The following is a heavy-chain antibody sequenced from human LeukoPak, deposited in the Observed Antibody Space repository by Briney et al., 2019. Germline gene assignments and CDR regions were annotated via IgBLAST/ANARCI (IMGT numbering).Heavy chain of an antibody. J-gene: IGHJ6*02. Sequence: RSLRLSCAASGFTFSSYGMHWVRQAPGKGLEWVAVISYDGSNKYYADSVKGRFTISRDNSKNTLYLQMNSLRAEDTAVYYCALLWFGDGYYYYGMDVWGQGTTVTVSS. CDR1: GFTFSSYG. V-gene: IGHV3-30*03. CDR2: ISYDGSNK. CDR3: ALLWFGDGYYYYGMDV. D-gene: IGHD3-10*01.